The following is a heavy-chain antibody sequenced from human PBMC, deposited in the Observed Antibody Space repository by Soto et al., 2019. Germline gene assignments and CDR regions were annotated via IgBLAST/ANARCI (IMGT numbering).Heavy chain of an antibody. Sequence: QVQLVESGGGVVQPGRSLRLSCAASGFTFSSYGMHWVRQAPGKGLEWVAVIWYDGSNKYYADSVKGRFTISRDNSKNPLYLQMNSLRAEDTAVYYCARSSSSSLGGYYFDYWGQGTLVTVSS. CDR1: GFTFSSYG. CDR3: ARSSSSSLGGYYFDY. CDR2: IWYDGSNK. J-gene: IGHJ4*02. D-gene: IGHD6-6*01. V-gene: IGHV3-33*01.